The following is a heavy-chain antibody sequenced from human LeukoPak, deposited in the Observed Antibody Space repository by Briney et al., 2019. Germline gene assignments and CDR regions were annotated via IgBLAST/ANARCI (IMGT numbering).Heavy chain of an antibody. CDR1: GGTFSSYA. J-gene: IGHJ4*02. D-gene: IGHD5-24*01. CDR2: IIPIFGTA. CDR3: ARVRTETATTWGLAY. Sequence: AASVKVSCKASGGTFSSYAISWVRQAPGQGLEWMGGIIPIFGTANYAQKFQGRVTITADESTSTAYMELSSLRSEDTAVYYCARVRTETATTWGLAYWGQGTLVTVSS. V-gene: IGHV1-69*13.